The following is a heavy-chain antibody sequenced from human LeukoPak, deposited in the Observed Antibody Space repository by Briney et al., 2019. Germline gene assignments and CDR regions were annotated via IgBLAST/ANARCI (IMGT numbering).Heavy chain of an antibody. V-gene: IGHV4-30-2*01. Sequence: SQTLSLTCAVSGVSISSGGYSWSWIRQPPGKGLEWIAYIYHSGSTYYNPSLKSRVTISVDRSKNQFSLKLSSVTAADTAVYYCARWFDYYYGMDVWGQGTTVTVSS. CDR3: ARWFDYYYGMDV. CDR2: IYHSGST. CDR1: GVSISSGGYS. D-gene: IGHD3-10*01. J-gene: IGHJ6*02.